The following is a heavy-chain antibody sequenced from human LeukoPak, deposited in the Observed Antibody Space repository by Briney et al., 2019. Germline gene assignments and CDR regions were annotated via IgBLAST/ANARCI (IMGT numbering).Heavy chain of an antibody. Sequence: PGGSLRLSCAASGFTFRNSAMSWVRQAPGKGLEWVSNIIGNSVSTYYADFVKGRFTISRDNAKNSLYLQMNSLRAEDTALYYCAKDRIPRYSSSSAVDYWGQGTLVTVSS. J-gene: IGHJ4*02. CDR1: GFTFRNSA. CDR2: IIGNSVST. CDR3: AKDRIPRYSSSSAVDY. D-gene: IGHD6-6*01. V-gene: IGHV3-23*01.